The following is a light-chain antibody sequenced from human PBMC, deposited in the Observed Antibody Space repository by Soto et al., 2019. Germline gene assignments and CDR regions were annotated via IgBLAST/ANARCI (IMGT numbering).Light chain of an antibody. CDR1: QSISDW. CDR3: QQYRNWPRT. CDR2: DAS. J-gene: IGKJ1*01. Sequence: DIQMTQSPSTLSASVGDRVTITCRASQSISDWLAWFQQKPGKAPKVLIYDASTLESGVPSRFSGSGSGTEFTLTISSLQPEDYAVYYCQQYRNWPRTFGQGTKVDIK. V-gene: IGKV1-5*01.